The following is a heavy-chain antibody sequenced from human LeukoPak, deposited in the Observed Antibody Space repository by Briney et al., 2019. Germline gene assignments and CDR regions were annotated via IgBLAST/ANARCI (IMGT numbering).Heavy chain of an antibody. CDR2: IRYDGSNK. CDR1: GFTFSGSA. CDR3: AKDGGRTTIQPHYFDY. J-gene: IGHJ4*02. D-gene: IGHD5-12*01. V-gene: IGHV3-30*02. Sequence: GGSLRLSCAASGFTFSGSAMHWVRQAPGKGLEWVAFIRYDGSNKYYADSVKGRFTISRDNSKNTLYLQMNSLRAEDTAVYYCAKDGGRTTIQPHYFDYWGQGTLVTVSS.